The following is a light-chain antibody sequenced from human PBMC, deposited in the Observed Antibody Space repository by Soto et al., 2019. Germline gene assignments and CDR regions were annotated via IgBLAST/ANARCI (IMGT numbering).Light chain of an antibody. CDR1: SSDVGGYNY. Sequence: QSVLTQPASVSGSPGQSITISCTGTSSDVGGYNYVSWYQQHPGKAPKLMIYEVSNRPSGVSNRFSGSKSGNTASLTISGLQSEDEADYYCSSDTSGGVFGGGTKLTVL. CDR3: SSDTSGGV. J-gene: IGLJ3*02. CDR2: EVS. V-gene: IGLV2-14*01.